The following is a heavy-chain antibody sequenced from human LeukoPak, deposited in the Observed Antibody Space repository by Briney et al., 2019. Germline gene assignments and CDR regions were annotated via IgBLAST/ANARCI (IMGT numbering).Heavy chain of an antibody. CDR3: ARDGEVDIVVVPAAPSFDP. J-gene: IGHJ5*02. CDR2: INPNSGGT. D-gene: IGHD2-2*03. V-gene: IGHV1-2*02. CDR1: GYTFTGYY. Sequence: GASVKVSCKASGYTFTGYYMHWVRQAPGQGLEWMGWINPNSGGTNYAQKFQGRVTMTRDTSISTAYMELSRLRSDDTAVYYCARDGEVDIVVVPAAPSFDPWGQGTLVTVSS.